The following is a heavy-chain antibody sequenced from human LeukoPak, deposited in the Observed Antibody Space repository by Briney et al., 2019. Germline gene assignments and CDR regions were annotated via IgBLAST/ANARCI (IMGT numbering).Heavy chain of an antibody. CDR1: GYSFTSYW. CDR3: ARLKEQLGCVDY. Sequence: GESLRISCKGSGYSFTSYWISWVRQMPGKGLEWMGIIYPGDSDTRYSPSFQGQVTISADKSISTAYLQWGSLKASDTAMYYCARLKEQLGCVDYWGQGTLVTVSS. V-gene: IGHV5-51*01. CDR2: IYPGDSDT. J-gene: IGHJ4*02. D-gene: IGHD6-13*01.